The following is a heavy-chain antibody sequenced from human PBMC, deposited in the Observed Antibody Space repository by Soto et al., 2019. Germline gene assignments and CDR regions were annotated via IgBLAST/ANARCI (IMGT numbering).Heavy chain of an antibody. CDR3: ARDVFYEDHYDFDI. CDR1: GGSISSGGYY. CDR2: VYYSGST. J-gene: IGHJ3*02. D-gene: IGHD3-22*01. Sequence: SETLPLTCSVSGGSISSGGYYWNWIRQHPGTGLEWIGYVYYSGSTQYNPSLKNRVSLSVDTSKNQFSLNLSSVTAADTAVYFCARDVFYEDHYDFDIWGQGIKVTVSS. V-gene: IGHV4-31*03.